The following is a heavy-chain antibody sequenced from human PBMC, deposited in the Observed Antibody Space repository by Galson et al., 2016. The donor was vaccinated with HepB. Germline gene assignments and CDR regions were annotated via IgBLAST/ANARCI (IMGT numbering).Heavy chain of an antibody. D-gene: IGHD3-9*01. CDR2: ISYEGRKK. V-gene: IGHV3-30*18. Sequence: SLRLSCAASGFTFGNYGMHWVRQPPGKGLEWVAVISYEGRKKHYADSVKGRFTISRDNSKNSLDLQMSTLRADDTAVYFCAKEGGSRYFDWLLKNGYFQHWGQGTLVTVSS. CDR3: AKEGGSRYFDWLLKNGYFQH. CDR1: GFTFGNYG. J-gene: IGHJ1*01.